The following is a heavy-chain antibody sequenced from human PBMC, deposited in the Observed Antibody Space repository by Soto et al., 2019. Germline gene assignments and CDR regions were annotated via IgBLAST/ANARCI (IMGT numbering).Heavy chain of an antibody. CDR3: ARGRSMNGYSHGRWFDP. CDR2: INHSGST. D-gene: IGHD5-18*01. CDR1: GGSFSGYY. J-gene: IGHJ5*02. V-gene: IGHV4-34*01. Sequence: QVQLQQWGAGLLKPSETLSLTCAVYGGSFSGYYWSWIRQPPGKGLEWIGEINHSGSTNYNPSLKGRVTISVDTSKNQFSLKLSSVTAADTAVYYCARGRSMNGYSHGRWFDPWGQGTLVTVSS.